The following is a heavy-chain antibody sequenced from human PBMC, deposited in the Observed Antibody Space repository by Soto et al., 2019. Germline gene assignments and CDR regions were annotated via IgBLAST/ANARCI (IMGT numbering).Heavy chain of an antibody. CDR1: GYTFTSYA. J-gene: IGHJ6*03. D-gene: IGHD2-15*01. Sequence: ASVQVSCKASGYTFTSYAMHWVRQAPGQRLEWMGWINAGNGNTKYSQKFQGRVTITRDTSASTAYMELSSLRSEDTAVYYCAREGEYCSGGSCYDLRYYYMDVWGKGTTVTVSS. CDR2: INAGNGNT. CDR3: AREGEYCSGGSCYDLRYYYMDV. V-gene: IGHV1-3*01.